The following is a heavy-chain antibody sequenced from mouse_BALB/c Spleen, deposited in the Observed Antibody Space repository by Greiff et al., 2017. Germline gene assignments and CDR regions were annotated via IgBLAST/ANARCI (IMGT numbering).Heavy chain of an antibody. CDR2: IWAGGST. CDR3: ARGDYRYDGFDY. Sequence: VKLMESGPGLVAPSQSLSITCTASGFSLTSYGVHWVRQPPGKGLEWLGVIWAGGSTNYNSALMSRLSISKDNSKSQVYLKMSSLQTDDTAMYYCARGDYRYDGFDYWGQGTTLTVSS. D-gene: IGHD2-14*01. J-gene: IGHJ2*01. V-gene: IGHV2-9*02. CDR1: GFSLTSYG.